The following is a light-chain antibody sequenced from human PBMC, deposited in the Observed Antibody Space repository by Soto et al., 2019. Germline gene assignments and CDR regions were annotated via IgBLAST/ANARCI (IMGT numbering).Light chain of an antibody. V-gene: IGKV1-5*03. CDR1: QSISSW. CDR3: QQYNSYSQT. Sequence: DIQMTQSPSTLSASVGDRVTITCRASQSISSWVAWYQQKPGKGPKLLIYKASHLESGVPSRFSGSGSGTEFTLTISSLQPGDFATYYCQQYNSYSQTFGQGTTGDIK. CDR2: KAS. J-gene: IGKJ1*01.